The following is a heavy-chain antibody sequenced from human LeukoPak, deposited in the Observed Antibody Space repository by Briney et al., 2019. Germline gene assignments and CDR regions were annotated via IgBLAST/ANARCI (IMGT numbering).Heavy chain of an antibody. Sequence: GASVRVSCKASGGTFSSYAISWVRQAPGQGLEWMGGIIPIFGTANYAQKFRGRVTITTDESTSTAYMELSSLRSEDTAVYYCARSRPTVVTPHAMDVWGQGTTVTVSS. J-gene: IGHJ6*02. CDR3: ARSRPTVVTPHAMDV. CDR1: GGTFSSYA. D-gene: IGHD4-23*01. V-gene: IGHV1-69*05. CDR2: IIPIFGTA.